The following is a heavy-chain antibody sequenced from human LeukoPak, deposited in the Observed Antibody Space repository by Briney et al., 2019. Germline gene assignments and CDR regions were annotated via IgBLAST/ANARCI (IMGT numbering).Heavy chain of an antibody. J-gene: IGHJ4*02. CDR1: GVPLSNYY. D-gene: IGHD6-19*01. CDR2: INHSGYA. V-gene: IGHV4-34*01. CDR3: TRAVAGHPD. Sequence: SETLSLTCAVSGVPLSNYYGSWVRQSPRQGLEWIGEINHSGYANYNPSLKSRVTMSIDTSTNQFSLMLTSVTAADAGVYYCTRAVAGHPDWGQGTLVTVSS.